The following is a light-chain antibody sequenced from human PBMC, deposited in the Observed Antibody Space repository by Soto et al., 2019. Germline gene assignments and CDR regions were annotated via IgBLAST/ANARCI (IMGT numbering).Light chain of an antibody. CDR2: DVI. V-gene: IGLV2-14*03. J-gene: IGLJ2*01. Sequence: QSALTQPASVSGSPGQSITISCTGTSSDVGGYNYVSWYQQHPGKAPKLMIYDVINRPSGVSNRFSGSKSGNTASLTISGLQADDEADYYCGSHTSSSTLVFGGGTKLTVL. CDR3: GSHTSSSTLV. CDR1: SSDVGGYNY.